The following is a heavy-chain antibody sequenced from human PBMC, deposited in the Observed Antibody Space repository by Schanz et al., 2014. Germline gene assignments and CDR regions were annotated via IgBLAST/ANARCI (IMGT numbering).Heavy chain of an antibody. CDR2: MYINSGSK. CDR3: ARDRGRDGYNLAFDV. Sequence: EVQLVESGGGLIQPGGSLRLSCAVSGFTVNTNYMSWVRQAPGKGREWMSSMYINSGSKQYAASVKGRFIISSSSSKKNLFLQMNSLRAEDTAVYYCARDRGRDGYNLAFDVWGQGTPVTVSS. V-gene: IGHV3-53*01. J-gene: IGHJ6*02. D-gene: IGHD5-12*01. CDR1: GFTVNTNY.